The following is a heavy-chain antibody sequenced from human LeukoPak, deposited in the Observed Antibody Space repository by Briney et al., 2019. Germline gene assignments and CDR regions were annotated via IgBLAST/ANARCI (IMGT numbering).Heavy chain of an antibody. Sequence: CSVKVSCKASGGTFSSYAISWVRQAPGQGLEWMGGIIPIFGTANYAQKFQGRVTITADESTSTAYMELSSLRSEDTAVYYCARRIAVADDLFDYWGQGTLVTVSS. D-gene: IGHD6-19*01. J-gene: IGHJ4*02. CDR1: GGTFSSYA. V-gene: IGHV1-69*01. CDR3: ARRIAVADDLFDY. CDR2: IIPIFGTA.